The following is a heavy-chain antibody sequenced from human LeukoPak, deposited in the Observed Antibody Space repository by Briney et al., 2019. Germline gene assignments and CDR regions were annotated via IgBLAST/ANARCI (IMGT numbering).Heavy chain of an antibody. V-gene: IGHV3-23*01. Sequence: PGGSLRLSCAASGFAFDAYGMNWVRQAPGKCLEWVSSIGGSFSGSTYYADSVKGRFTISRDNSKNTLSLQMNSLRADDTAVYYCAGYYYMDVWGKGTTVTISS. CDR2: IGGSFSGST. J-gene: IGHJ6*03. CDR1: GFAFDAYG. CDR3: AGYYYMDV.